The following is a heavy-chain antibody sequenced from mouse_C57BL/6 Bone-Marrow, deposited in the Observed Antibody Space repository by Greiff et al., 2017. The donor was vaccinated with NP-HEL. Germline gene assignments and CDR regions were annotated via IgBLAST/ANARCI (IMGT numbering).Heavy chain of an antibody. CDR3: DRNNITTVVAEGFAY. V-gene: IGHV2-2*01. CDR2: IWSGGST. Sequence: QVQLKQSGPGLVQPSQSLSITCTVSGFSLTSYGVHWVRQSPGKGLEWLGVIWSGGSTDYNAAFISRLSISKDNSKSQVFFKMNSLQADDTAIYYCDRNNITTVVAEGFAYWGQGTLVTVSA. J-gene: IGHJ3*01. D-gene: IGHD1-1*01. CDR1: GFSLTSYG.